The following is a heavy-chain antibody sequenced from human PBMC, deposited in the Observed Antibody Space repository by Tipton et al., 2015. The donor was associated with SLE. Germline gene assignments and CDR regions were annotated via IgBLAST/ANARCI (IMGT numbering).Heavy chain of an antibody. CDR2: ISYDGSNK. V-gene: IGHV3-30*04. CDR3: ASSLLAGIDY. CDR1: GFTFSSYA. D-gene: IGHD3-10*01. Sequence: RSLRLSCAASGFTFSSYAMHWVRQAPGKGLEWVALISYDGSNKYYADSVKGRFTISRDNSKNTLYLQMNSLRGEDTAVHYCASSLLAGIDYWGQGTLVTVSA. J-gene: IGHJ4*02.